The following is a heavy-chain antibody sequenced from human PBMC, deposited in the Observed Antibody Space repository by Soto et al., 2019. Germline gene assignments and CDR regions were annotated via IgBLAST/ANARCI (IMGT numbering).Heavy chain of an antibody. Sequence: SETLTLACTFSVGSIGIGGYSWSWVRQPPGKGLEWIGCIYPTGSTYYNPSLRGRVTLLVDWPNNQFSLRLTSVTAADTAVYYCAREGSFGSGTTWNFDPWGQGTMVTVSS. CDR1: VGSIGIGGYS. D-gene: IGHD3-10*01. J-gene: IGHJ5*02. CDR2: IYPTGST. V-gene: IGHV4-30-2*01. CDR3: AREGSFGSGTTWNFDP.